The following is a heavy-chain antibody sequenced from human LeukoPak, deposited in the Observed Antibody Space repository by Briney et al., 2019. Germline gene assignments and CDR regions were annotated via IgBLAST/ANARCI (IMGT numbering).Heavy chain of an antibody. V-gene: IGHV5-51*01. Sequence: GESLKISCKGSGYSFTSYWIGWVRQMPGKGLEWMGIIYPGDSDTRYSPSFQGQVTISADKSISTAYLQWSSLKASDTAMYYCARDLANYYDSSGYYYGAFDIWGQGTMVTVSS. CDR1: GYSFTSYW. J-gene: IGHJ3*02. CDR3: ARDLANYYDSSGYYYGAFDI. CDR2: IYPGDSDT. D-gene: IGHD3-22*01.